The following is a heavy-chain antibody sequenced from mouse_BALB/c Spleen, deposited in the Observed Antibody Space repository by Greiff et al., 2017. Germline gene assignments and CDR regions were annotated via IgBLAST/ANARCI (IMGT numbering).Heavy chain of an antibody. CDR3: ARKGDYYGSSGMDY. J-gene: IGHJ4*01. CDR1: GFTFSDYY. Sequence: DVQLQESGGGLVKPGGSLKLSCAASGFTFSDYYMYWVRQTPEKRLEWVATISDGGSYTYYPDSVKGRFTTSRDNAKNNLYLQMSSLKSEDTAMYYCARKGDYYGSSGMDYWGQGTSVTVS. V-gene: IGHV5-4*02. CDR2: ISDGGSYT. D-gene: IGHD1-1*01.